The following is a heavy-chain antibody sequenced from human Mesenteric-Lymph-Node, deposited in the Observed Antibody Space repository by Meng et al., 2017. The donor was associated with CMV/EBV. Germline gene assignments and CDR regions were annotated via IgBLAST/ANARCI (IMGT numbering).Heavy chain of an antibody. Sequence: SETLSLTCTVSGYSITSGYFWGWIRQPPGKGLEWVGTIYHDGATYYNPSLKSRVTISVDTSKNQFSLKLSSVTAADTAVYYCARGGIGLDVWGQGTTVTVSS. CDR3: ARGGIGLDV. J-gene: IGHJ6*02. V-gene: IGHV4-38-2*02. CDR2: IYHDGAT. D-gene: IGHD3-16*01. CDR1: GYSITSGYF.